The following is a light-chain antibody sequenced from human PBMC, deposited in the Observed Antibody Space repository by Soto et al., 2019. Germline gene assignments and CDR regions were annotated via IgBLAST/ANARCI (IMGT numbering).Light chain of an antibody. Sequence: TQSPSSVSASVGDRVTITCRASQDISTWVAWYQQKPGQAPRLLIYGASSRATGIPDRFSGSGSGTDFTLTISRLEPEDFAVYYCQQYGSSRTFGQGTKVEIK. CDR1: QDISTWV. CDR2: GAS. V-gene: IGKV3-20*01. CDR3: QQYGSSRT. J-gene: IGKJ1*01.